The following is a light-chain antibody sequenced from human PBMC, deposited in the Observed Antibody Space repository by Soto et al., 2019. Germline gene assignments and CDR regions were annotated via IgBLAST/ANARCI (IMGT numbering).Light chain of an antibody. Sequence: QSVLTQPASVSGSPGQSITISCTGTSSDVGGYNYVSWYQQQSGKAPKLTIHEVSYWPSGVSNRFSGSKSGNTASLTISGLQAEDEADYYCDSYTSSRAYVFGIGTKVTVL. J-gene: IGLJ1*01. CDR3: DSYTSSRAYV. CDR2: EVS. V-gene: IGLV2-14*01. CDR1: SSDVGGYNY.